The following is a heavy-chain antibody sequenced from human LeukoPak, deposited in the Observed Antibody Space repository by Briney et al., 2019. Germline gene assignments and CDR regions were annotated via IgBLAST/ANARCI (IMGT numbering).Heavy chain of an antibody. CDR1: GGTFSSYA. V-gene: IGHV1-69*13. CDR2: IIPIFGTA. J-gene: IGHJ4*02. Sequence: SVKVSCKASGGTFSSYAISWVRQAPGQGLEWMGGIIPIFGTANYAQKFQGRVTITADESTSTAYMELSSLRSEDTAVYYCARDTYSSSGEYYFDYWGQGTLVTVFS. D-gene: IGHD6-13*01. CDR3: ARDTYSSSGEYYFDY.